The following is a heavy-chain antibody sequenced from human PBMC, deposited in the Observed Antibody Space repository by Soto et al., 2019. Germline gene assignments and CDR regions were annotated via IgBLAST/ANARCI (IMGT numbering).Heavy chain of an antibody. CDR3: AKVLSGSHGPFDY. CDR1: GFTFSSYA. V-gene: IGHV3-23*01. Sequence: GGSLRLSCAASGFTFSSYAMSWVRQAPGKGLEWVSAISGSGGSTYYADSVKGRFTISRDNSKNTLYLQTNSLRAEDTAVYYCAKVLSGSHGPFDYWGQGTLVTVSS. D-gene: IGHD3-22*01. CDR2: ISGSGGST. J-gene: IGHJ4*02.